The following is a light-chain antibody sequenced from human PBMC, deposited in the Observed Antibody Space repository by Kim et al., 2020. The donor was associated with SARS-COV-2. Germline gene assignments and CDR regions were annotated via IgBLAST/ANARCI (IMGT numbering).Light chain of an antibody. CDR1: STDFTTYNY. Sequence: QSALTQPPSASGSPGQSVTISCSGTSTDFTTYNYVSWYQQHPGKAPKLIIYEITKRPSGVPDRFSGSKSGDTASLTVSGLQAEDEADYYCTSHANDSYVFGTGTKVTVL. CDR3: TSHANDSYV. V-gene: IGLV2-8*01. J-gene: IGLJ1*01. CDR2: EIT.